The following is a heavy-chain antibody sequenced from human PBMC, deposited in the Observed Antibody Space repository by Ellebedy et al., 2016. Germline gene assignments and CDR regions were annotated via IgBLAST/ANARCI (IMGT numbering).Heavy chain of an antibody. J-gene: IGHJ4*02. CDR2: ISSSSSTI. Sequence: GESLKISXAASGFTFSSYSMNWVRQAPGKGLEWVSYISSSSSTIYYADSVKGRFTISRDNAKNSLYLQMNSLRAEDTAVYYCARGETKQWLDAGFDYWGQGTLVTVSS. V-gene: IGHV3-48*04. D-gene: IGHD6-19*01. CDR1: GFTFSSYS. CDR3: ARGETKQWLDAGFDY.